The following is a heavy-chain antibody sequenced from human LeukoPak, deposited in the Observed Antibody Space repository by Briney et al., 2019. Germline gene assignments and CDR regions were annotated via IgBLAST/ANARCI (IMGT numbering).Heavy chain of an antibody. V-gene: IGHV4-31*03. J-gene: IGHJ4*02. CDR2: IYYGGST. Sequence: SETLSLTCTVSGASISSGGYYWSWVRQDPGEGLEWIGYIYYGGSTYYNPSLKSRITISVDTSKNQFSLELSSVTAADTAVYFCARADGGVRGYYFDYWGQGIMVTVSS. D-gene: IGHD3-10*01. CDR1: GASISSGGYY. CDR3: ARADGGVRGYYFDY.